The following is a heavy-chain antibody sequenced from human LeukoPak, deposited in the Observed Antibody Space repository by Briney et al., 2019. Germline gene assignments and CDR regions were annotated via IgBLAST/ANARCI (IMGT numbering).Heavy chain of an antibody. J-gene: IGHJ4*02. CDR1: GFTFSSYP. CDR2: ISASGGST. CDR3: AKATGGTIRSFDY. D-gene: IGHD5-12*01. Sequence: GGSLRLSCAASGFTFSSYPMGWVRQAPGKGLEWVSAISASGGSTYYADSVKGRFTISRDNSKDTLYVQMNSTRVEDTAVYYCAKATGGTIRSFDYWGQGTLVTVSS. V-gene: IGHV3-23*01.